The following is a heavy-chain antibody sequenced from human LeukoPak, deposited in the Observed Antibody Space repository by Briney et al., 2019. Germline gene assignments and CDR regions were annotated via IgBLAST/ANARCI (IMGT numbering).Heavy chain of an antibody. CDR3: ARTTGYWNDAFDI. CDR1: GDSISSGDYY. CDR2: ISSSGST. V-gene: IGHV4-61*02. D-gene: IGHD3-9*01. J-gene: IGHJ3*02. Sequence: NSSETLSLTCTVSGDSISSGDYYWSWIRQPAGKGLEWIGRISSSGSTNYNPSLKSRVTLSLETSKNQFSLKMTSMTAADTALYYCARTTGYWNDAFDIWGQGTLVVVSA.